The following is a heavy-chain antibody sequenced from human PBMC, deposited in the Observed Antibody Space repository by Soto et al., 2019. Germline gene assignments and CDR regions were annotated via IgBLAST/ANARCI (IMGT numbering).Heavy chain of an antibody. CDR2: IYYRGNA. J-gene: IGHJ4*02. CDR1: DDSINSDKYY. CDR3: AGLEGRATISYYLDS. Sequence: QLQLQESGPGLVKPSETLSLTCSVSDDSINSDKYYWGWVRQPPGKGLEWIGSIYYRGNAYYNPSLQTLVPITRTKSSSQFTLRLNTVTATDSAVYIWAGLEGRATISYYLDSWGPGALVTVSS. V-gene: IGHV4-39*01. D-gene: IGHD3-3*01.